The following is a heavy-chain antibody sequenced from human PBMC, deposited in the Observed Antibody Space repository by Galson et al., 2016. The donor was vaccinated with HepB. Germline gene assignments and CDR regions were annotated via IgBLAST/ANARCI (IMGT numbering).Heavy chain of an antibody. CDR2: IYAGGGT. CDR1: GFIVSDNY. Sequence: SLRLSCAASGFIVSDNYMAWVRQAPGKGLEWISTIYAGGGTYYADFLKGRFTISRDNSKNTLYLQMHSLRAEDTALYYCAREGPSGSYYFWGQGTLVTVSS. D-gene: IGHD1-26*01. J-gene: IGHJ4*02. V-gene: IGHV3-66*01. CDR3: AREGPSGSYYF.